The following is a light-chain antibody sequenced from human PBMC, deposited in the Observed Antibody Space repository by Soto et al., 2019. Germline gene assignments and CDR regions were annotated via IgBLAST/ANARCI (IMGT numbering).Light chain of an antibody. J-gene: IGLJ3*02. V-gene: IGLV1-44*01. CDR1: SSNVGSDF. Sequence: QSVLTQAPSASGTPGQRVTITCSGISSNVGSDFVYWYQQVPGTAPKLLIYDNDLRPSGVPHRFSGSKSGTSASLAISGLQSEDEADYYCASWDDSLNGWVFGGGTKLTVL. CDR2: DND. CDR3: ASWDDSLNGWV.